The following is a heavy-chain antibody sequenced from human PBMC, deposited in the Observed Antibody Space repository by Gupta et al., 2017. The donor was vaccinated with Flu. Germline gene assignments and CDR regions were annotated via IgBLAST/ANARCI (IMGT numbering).Heavy chain of an antibody. Sequence: EVQLVASGGGLVQPGGSLRLSCAASGFTFNIYEMNWVRQAPGKGLEWVSYISSSGSTTYYADSVKGRFTISRDNAKNSLYLQMNSLRGEDTAVYYCARDPGWYLDYWGQGTLVTVSS. CDR3: ARDPGWYLDY. D-gene: IGHD6-19*01. CDR2: ISSSGSTT. V-gene: IGHV3-48*03. CDR1: GFTFNIYE. J-gene: IGHJ4*02.